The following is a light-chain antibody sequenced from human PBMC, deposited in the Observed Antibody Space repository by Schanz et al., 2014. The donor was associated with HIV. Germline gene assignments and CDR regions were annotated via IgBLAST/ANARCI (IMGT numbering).Light chain of an antibody. V-gene: IGLV2-8*01. CDR2: EVI. CDR1: SSDVGGYNH. J-gene: IGLJ3*02. Sequence: QSVLTQPPSASGSPGQSVTISCTGTSSDVGGYNHVSWYQQHPGKAPKLMIYEVIKRPSGVPDRFSGSQSGTSASLAISGLQSEDEADYYCAGWDDSLNVWVFGGGTKLTVL. CDR3: AGWDDSLNVWV.